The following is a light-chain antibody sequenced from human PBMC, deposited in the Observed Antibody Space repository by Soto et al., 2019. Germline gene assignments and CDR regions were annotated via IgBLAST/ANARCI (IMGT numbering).Light chain of an antibody. J-gene: IGKJ4*01. Sequence: DIVLTQSPVTVSVSPGERATLSCRASQSVSTNLAWYQHKLGQAPRLLIYGASTRVTGIPARFSGSGSGTGFPPTHHYLKAEDFGTYYCPALKYWPPPVTFGGGTKVEI. CDR3: PALKYWPPPVT. V-gene: IGKV3-15*01. CDR2: GAS. CDR1: QSVSTN.